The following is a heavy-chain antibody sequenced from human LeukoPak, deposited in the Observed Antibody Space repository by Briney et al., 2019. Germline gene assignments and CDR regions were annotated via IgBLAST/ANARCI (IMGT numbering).Heavy chain of an antibody. D-gene: IGHD6-13*01. CDR3: AKEVTAAELAY. CDR2: ISSSSIYI. CDR1: GFTFSTYG. V-gene: IGHV3-21*01. Sequence: PGGSLRLSCSASGFTFSTYGTHWVRQAPGKGLEWVSSISSSSIYIYYADSVKGRFTISRDNAKNSLYLQMNSLRAEDTAVYYCAKEVTAAELAYWGQGTLVTVSS. J-gene: IGHJ4*02.